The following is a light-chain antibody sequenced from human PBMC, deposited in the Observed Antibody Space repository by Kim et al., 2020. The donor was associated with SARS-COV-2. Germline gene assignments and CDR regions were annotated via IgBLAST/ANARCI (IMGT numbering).Light chain of an antibody. CDR1: QSVSSN. CDR2: GAS. CDR3: QQYNNWSYT. V-gene: IGKV3-15*01. J-gene: IGKJ2*01. Sequence: SVSQGERATLSCRASQSVSSNLAWYQQKPGQAPRLLIYGASTRATGIPARFSGSGSGTEFTLTISSLQSEDFAVYYCQQYNNWSYTFGQGTKLEI.